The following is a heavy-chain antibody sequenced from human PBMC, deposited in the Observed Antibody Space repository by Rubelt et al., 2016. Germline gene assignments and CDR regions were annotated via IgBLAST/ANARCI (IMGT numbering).Heavy chain of an antibody. V-gene: IGHV4-39*07. CDR2: INHSGST. D-gene: IGHD6-13*01. Sequence: QLQLQESGPGLVKPSETLSLTCTVSGGSISSSSYYWGWIRQPPGKGLEWIGEINHSGSTNYNPSLKSLVTIAVDTSKNQFSLKLSSVTAADTAVYYCARGSRSSWPYWGQGTLVTVSS. CDR1: GGSISSSSYY. CDR3: ARGSRSSWPY. J-gene: IGHJ4*02.